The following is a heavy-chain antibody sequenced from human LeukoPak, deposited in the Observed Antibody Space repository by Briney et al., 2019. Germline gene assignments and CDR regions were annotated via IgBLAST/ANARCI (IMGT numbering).Heavy chain of an antibody. CDR1: GGTFSSYA. Sequence: SVKVSCKASGGTFSSYAISWVRQAPGQGLEWMGGIIPIFGTANYAQKFRGRVTITADESTSTAYMELSSLRSEDTAVYYCARVMTLVDTAMFGYFDYWGQGTLVTVSS. CDR2: IIPIFGTA. V-gene: IGHV1-69*13. CDR3: ARVMTLVDTAMFGYFDY. D-gene: IGHD5-18*01. J-gene: IGHJ4*02.